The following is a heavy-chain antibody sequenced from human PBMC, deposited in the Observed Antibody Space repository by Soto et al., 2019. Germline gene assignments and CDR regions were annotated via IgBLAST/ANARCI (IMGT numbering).Heavy chain of an antibody. CDR1: GGSINSAGYY. V-gene: IGHV4-31*03. J-gene: IGHJ4*02. CDR2: VYYSGSA. CDR3: ARVQTIFGIITVFDF. Sequence: QVQLQESGPGLVKPSQTLSLTCTVSGGSINSAGYYWSWLRQLPGQGLEWIGNVYYSGSANYNPSLKSRVTISIDTSKNNFSLSLSSMTAADTAVYYCARVQTIFGIITVFDFWGQVTLVTVSS. D-gene: IGHD3-3*01.